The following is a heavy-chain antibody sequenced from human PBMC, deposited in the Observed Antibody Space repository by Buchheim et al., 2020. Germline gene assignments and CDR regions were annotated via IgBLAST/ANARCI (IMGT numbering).Heavy chain of an antibody. J-gene: IGHJ5*02. CDR3: ARYSVDYTGGVFANLLGP. CDR2: MTPNSDSQ. D-gene: IGHD3-3*01. V-gene: IGHV1-8*01. CDR1: GYPFTTYD. Sequence: QAQLVQSGAEVKKPGASVKVSCKTSGYPFTTYDINWVRQAPGQGLEWLGWMTPNSDSQGFAQKFRGRISMTRETSTNKAYMELSGLTSEDTAVYYCARYSVDYTGGVFANLLGPWGQGTL.